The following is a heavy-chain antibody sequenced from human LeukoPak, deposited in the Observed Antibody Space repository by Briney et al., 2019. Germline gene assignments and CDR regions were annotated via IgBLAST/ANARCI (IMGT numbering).Heavy chain of an antibody. V-gene: IGHV3-53*01. D-gene: IGHD2-21*01. Sequence: GGSLRLSCAASGFTVSNNYMTWVRQAPGKGLEWVSLIYSGGSTYYADSVKGRVTISRDNSKNTLYLQMNSLRVEDTAVYFCAKAAGVNYYNYMDVWGKGTTVTVSS. J-gene: IGHJ6*03. CDR2: IYSGGST. CDR1: GFTVSNNY. CDR3: AKAAGVNYYNYMDV.